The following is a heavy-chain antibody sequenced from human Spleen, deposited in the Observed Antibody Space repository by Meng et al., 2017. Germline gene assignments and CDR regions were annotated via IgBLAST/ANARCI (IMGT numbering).Heavy chain of an antibody. D-gene: IGHD5-18*01. CDR2: IYHGWST. V-gene: IGHV4-4*02. CDR3: ARVGSYGYLGYFDY. Sequence: VDLAESGPGQVKPSGTLSLTCAGSGGSNSSSNWWSWVRQPPGKRLEWIGEIYHGWSTNYNPSLKSLVTISVDKSKNQFSLKLSSVPAADTAVYYCARVGSYGYLGYFDYWGQGTLVTVSS. J-gene: IGHJ4*02. CDR1: GGSNSSSNW.